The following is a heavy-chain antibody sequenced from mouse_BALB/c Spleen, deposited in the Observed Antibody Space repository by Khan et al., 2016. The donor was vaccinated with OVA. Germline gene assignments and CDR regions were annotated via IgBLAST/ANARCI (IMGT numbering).Heavy chain of an antibody. CDR2: INPYNGAT. CDR3: ARGSWQSYYFDY. CDR1: GYRFTSYF. D-gene: IGHD6-1*01. Sequence: VQLKQSGPELVKPGTSVKMSCKASGYRFTSYFIHWVKQRPGQGLEWIGYINPYNGATQYNEKFKGKATLTLDKSSNTAYLELSSLTSEDSAVYYCARGSWQSYYFDYWGQGTTLTVSS. J-gene: IGHJ2*01. V-gene: IGHV1S136*01.